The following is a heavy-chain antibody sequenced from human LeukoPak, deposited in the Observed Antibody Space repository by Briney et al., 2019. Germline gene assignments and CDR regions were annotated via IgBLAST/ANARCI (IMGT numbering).Heavy chain of an antibody. CDR3: ARGGMITFGGVIVEN. D-gene: IGHD3-16*02. CDR1: GGSISSGSYY. Sequence: PSQTLSLTCTVSGGSISSGSYYWRWIRQPAGKGLEWIGRIYPSGSTNYNPSLKSRVTISADTSKNQFSLKLSSVTAADTAVYYCARGGMITFGGVIVENWGQGTLVTVSS. CDR2: IYPSGST. V-gene: IGHV4-61*02. J-gene: IGHJ4*02.